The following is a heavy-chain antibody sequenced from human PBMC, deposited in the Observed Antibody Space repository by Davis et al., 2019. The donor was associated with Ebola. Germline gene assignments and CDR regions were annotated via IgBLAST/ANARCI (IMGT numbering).Heavy chain of an antibody. J-gene: IGHJ4*02. D-gene: IGHD3-16*01. CDR3: ATSESFFDYAAYFHY. CDR1: GFPFSSYT. Sequence: ESLKISCAASGFPFSSYTMNWVRQAPGKGLEWVSSISSDGSYIFYADSAKGRFTISRDNAKNSLYLQMNTLKAEDTALYFCATSESFFDYAAYFHYWGQGTLLTVSS. CDR2: ISSDGSYI. V-gene: IGHV3-21*06.